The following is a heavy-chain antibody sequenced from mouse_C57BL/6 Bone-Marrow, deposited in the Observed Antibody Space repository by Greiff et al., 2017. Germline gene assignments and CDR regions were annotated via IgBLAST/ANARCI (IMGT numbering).Heavy chain of an antibody. Sequence: VQLKESGAELVKPGASVKLSCTASGFNIKDYYMHWVKQRTEQGLEWIGRIDPEDGETKYAPKFQGKATITADTSSNTAYLQLSSLTSEDTAVYYCARDYYGSSSYYAMDYWGQGTSVTVSS. D-gene: IGHD1-1*01. CDR2: IDPEDGET. V-gene: IGHV14-2*01. CDR1: GFNIKDYY. CDR3: ARDYYGSSSYYAMDY. J-gene: IGHJ4*01.